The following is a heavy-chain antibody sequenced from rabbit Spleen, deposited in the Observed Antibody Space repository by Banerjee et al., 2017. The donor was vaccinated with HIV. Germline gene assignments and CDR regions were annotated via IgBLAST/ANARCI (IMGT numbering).Heavy chain of an antibody. J-gene: IGHJ3*01. CDR3: ARDLDDVIGWNFGW. D-gene: IGHD4-1*01. Sequence: QEQLEESGGDLVKPGASLTLTCTASGFSFSSSSDWICWVRQAPGKGLEWIAYINAGSGGNTYYANWAKGRFTISKPSSTTVTLQMISLTAADTATYFCARDLDDVIGWNFGWWGQGTLVTVS. CDR2: INAGSGGNT. CDR1: GFSFSSSSDW. V-gene: IGHV1S45*01.